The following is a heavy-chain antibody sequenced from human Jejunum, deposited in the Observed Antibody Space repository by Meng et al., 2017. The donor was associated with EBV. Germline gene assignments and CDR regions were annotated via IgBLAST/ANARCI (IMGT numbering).Heavy chain of an antibody. Sequence: RLEAGGRLVQPGWSLRLSCAASGFTLSSYAMSWVRQAPGKGLEWVSHISGTGGSTYYADSVKGRFTASRDNSKNTLYLQMNSLRADDTAVYYCVRDGYNYIPFDYWGQGTLVTVSS. CDR2: ISGTGGST. V-gene: IGHV3-23*01. D-gene: IGHD5-24*01. CDR1: GFTLSSYA. J-gene: IGHJ4*02. CDR3: VRDGYNYIPFDY.